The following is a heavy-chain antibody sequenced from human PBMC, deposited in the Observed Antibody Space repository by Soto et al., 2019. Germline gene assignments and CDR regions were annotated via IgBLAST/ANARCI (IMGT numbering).Heavy chain of an antibody. D-gene: IGHD3-22*01. V-gene: IGHV1-58*01. Sequence: ASVKVSCKASGFTFTSSAVQWVRQARGQRLEWIGWIVVGSGNTNYAQKFQERVTITRDMSTSTAYMELSSLRSEDTAVYYCAAAPHYYDSSGYTYYYYYGMDVWGQGTTVTVSS. CDR3: AAAPHYYDSSGYTYYYYYGMDV. CDR1: GFTFTSSA. CDR2: IVVGSGNT. J-gene: IGHJ6*02.